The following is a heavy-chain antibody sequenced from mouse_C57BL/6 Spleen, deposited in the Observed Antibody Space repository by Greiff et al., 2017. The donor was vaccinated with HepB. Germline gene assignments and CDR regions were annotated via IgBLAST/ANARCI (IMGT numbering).Heavy chain of an antibody. V-gene: IGHV5-17*01. CDR1: GFTFSDYG. Sequence: EVKLVESGGGLVKPGGSLKLSCAASGFTFSDYGMHWVRQAPEKGLEWVAYISSGSSTIYYADTVKGRFTISRDNAKNTLFLQMTSLRSEDTAMYYCARTSPPMDYWGQGTSVTVSS. CDR3: ARTSPPMDY. J-gene: IGHJ4*01. CDR2: ISSGSSTI.